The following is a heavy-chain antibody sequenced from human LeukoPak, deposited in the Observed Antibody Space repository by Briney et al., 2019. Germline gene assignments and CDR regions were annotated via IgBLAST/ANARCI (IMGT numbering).Heavy chain of an antibody. CDR3: ARDTPPRDTYYYDSSGYYLGAFDI. J-gene: IGHJ3*02. CDR2: IYYSGST. CDR1: GVSISSYY. D-gene: IGHD3-22*01. Sequence: PSETLSLTCTVSGVSISSYYWSWIRQPPGKGLEWIGYIYYSGSTNYNPSLKSRVTISVDTSKNQFSLKLSSVTAADTAVYYCARDTPPRDTYYYDSSGYYLGAFDIWGQGTMVTVSS. V-gene: IGHV4-59*01.